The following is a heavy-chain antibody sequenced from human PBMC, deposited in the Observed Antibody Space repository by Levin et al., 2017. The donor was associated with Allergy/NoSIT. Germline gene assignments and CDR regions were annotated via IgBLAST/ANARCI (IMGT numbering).Heavy chain of an antibody. CDR3: AGAVRGVIIPFDY. J-gene: IGHJ4*02. D-gene: IGHD3-10*01. CDR1: GFTFSTYS. V-gene: IGHV3-48*01. CDR2: ISSSSSTI. Sequence: PGGSLRLSCAASGFTFSTYSMNWVRQAPGKGLEWVSYISSSSSTIYYADSVKGRFIISRDNAKNSLYLQMNSLRAEDTAVYYCAGAVRGVIIPFDYWGQGTLVTVSS.